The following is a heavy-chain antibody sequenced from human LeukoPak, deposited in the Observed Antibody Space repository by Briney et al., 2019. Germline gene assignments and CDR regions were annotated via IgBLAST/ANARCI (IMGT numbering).Heavy chain of an antibody. D-gene: IGHD2-15*01. CDR1: GGSISSSSYY. CDR3: ARHGGYCSGGSCYSPGPRSAFDI. Sequence: SETLSLTCTVSGGSISSSSYYWGWIRQPPGKGLEWIGSIYYSGSTYYNPSLKSRVTISVDTSKNQFSLKLSSVTAADTAVYYCARHGGYCSGGSCYSPGPRSAFDIWGQGTMVTVSS. V-gene: IGHV4-39*01. J-gene: IGHJ3*02. CDR2: IYYSGST.